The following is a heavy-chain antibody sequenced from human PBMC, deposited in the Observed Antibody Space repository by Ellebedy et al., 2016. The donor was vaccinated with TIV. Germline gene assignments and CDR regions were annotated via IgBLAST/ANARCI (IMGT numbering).Heavy chain of an antibody. CDR2: INQDGSDT. V-gene: IGHV3-7*01. J-gene: IGHJ3*02. CDR3: ATDGSYGDYRSPTHAFVM. CDR1: GFTFSAYW. D-gene: IGHD4-17*01. Sequence: GESLKISCAASGFTFSAYWMTWVRQAPGKGLEWVANINQDGSDTYYVDSLRGLFTISRDNAKKSLYLLINSLKGEDTAVYYCATDGSYGDYRSPTHAFVMWGQGTLVTVSS.